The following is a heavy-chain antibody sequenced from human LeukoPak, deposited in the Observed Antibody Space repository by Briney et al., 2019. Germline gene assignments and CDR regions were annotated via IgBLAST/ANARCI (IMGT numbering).Heavy chain of an antibody. D-gene: IGHD6-6*01. V-gene: IGHV4-4*07. CDR3: AREGSTSSYLKYFDY. CDR1: SGSISSHY. J-gene: IGHJ4*02. Sequence: PPGTLSLTCTVSSGSISSHYWSWIRQPAGKGLEWIGRIYNSGSTNYNPSLKSRVTMSEDTSKRQLSLKLTSVTAADSAVYYCAREGSTSSYLKYFDYWGQGTLVTVSS. CDR2: IYNSGST.